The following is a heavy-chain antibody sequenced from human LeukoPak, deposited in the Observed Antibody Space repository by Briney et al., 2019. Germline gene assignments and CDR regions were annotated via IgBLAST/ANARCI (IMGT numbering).Heavy chain of an antibody. Sequence: SETLSLTCAVYGGSFSGYYWSWIRQPPGKGLEWIGEINHSGSTNYNPSLKSRVTISVDTSKNQFSLKLSSLTAADTAVYYCARGPNSSGYYLVPWFDPWGQGTLVTVSS. CDR3: ARGPNSSGYYLVPWFDP. D-gene: IGHD3-22*01. J-gene: IGHJ5*02. V-gene: IGHV4-34*01. CDR1: GGSFSGYY. CDR2: INHSGST.